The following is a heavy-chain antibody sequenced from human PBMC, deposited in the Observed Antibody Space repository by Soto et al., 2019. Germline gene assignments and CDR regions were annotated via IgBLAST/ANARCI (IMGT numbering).Heavy chain of an antibody. J-gene: IGHJ5*02. Sequence: GASVKVSCQASGYTFTSYSMHWVGPAPGQMLEWMGWINAGNGNTKYSQKFQGRVTITRDTSASTAYMELSSLRSEDTAVYYCARVSLVTIRGWFDPWGQGTLVTVSS. CDR2: INAGNGNT. D-gene: IGHD2-21*02. CDR1: GYTFTSYS. CDR3: ARVSLVTIRGWFDP. V-gene: IGHV1-3*01.